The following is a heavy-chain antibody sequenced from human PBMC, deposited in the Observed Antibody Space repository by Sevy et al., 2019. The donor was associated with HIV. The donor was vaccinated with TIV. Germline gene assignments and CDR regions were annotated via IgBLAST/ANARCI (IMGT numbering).Heavy chain of an antibody. CDR1: GFTFSSYS. J-gene: IGHJ4*02. CDR3: ARDPGFYCSGGSCYPRYYFDY. CDR2: ISSSSIYI. D-gene: IGHD2-15*01. Sequence: GGSLRLSCAASGFTFSSYSMNWVSQAPGKGLEWVSSISSSSIYIYYADSVKGRFTISRDNAKNSLYLQMNSLRAEDTAVYYCARDPGFYCSGGSCYPRYYFDYWGQGTLVTVSS. V-gene: IGHV3-21*01.